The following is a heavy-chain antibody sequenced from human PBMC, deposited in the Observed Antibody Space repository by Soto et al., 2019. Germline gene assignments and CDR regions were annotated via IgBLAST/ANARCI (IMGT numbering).Heavy chain of an antibody. CDR1: GDSVSSNSAA. D-gene: IGHD6-6*01. Sequence: SQTLSLTCAISGDSVSSNSAAWNWIRQSPSRGLEWLGRTYYRSKWYNDYAVSVKSRITINPDTSKNQFSLQLNSVTPEDMAVYYCARDLSSSSDDYYYGMDVWGQGTTVTVSS. J-gene: IGHJ6*02. CDR2: TYYRSKWYN. V-gene: IGHV6-1*01. CDR3: ARDLSSSSDDYYYGMDV.